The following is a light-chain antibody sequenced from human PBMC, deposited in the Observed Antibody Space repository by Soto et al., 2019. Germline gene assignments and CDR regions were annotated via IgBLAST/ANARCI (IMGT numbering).Light chain of an antibody. J-gene: IGKJ1*01. CDR3: QRYGSART. CDR1: QRVSSS. CDR2: GAS. Sequence: EIGLTQCPGSLSLSPGERATISCRAGQRVSSSLAWYQQKRGQGPRLLMCGASSRATGIPDRFSGSGSGPDFTLTISRLEPEDYAVYFCQRYGSARTFGQGTKVEIK. V-gene: IGKV3-20*01.